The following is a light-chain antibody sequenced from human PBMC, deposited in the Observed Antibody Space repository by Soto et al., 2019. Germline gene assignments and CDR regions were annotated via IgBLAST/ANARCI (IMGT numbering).Light chain of an antibody. CDR1: TSNIGNNY. CDR3: GTWDSSLSAEI. J-gene: IGLJ2*01. V-gene: IGLV1-51*01. CDR2: DNN. Sequence: QSVLTQPPSVSAAPGQMVTISCSGSTSNIGNNYVSWYRQLPGTAPKLLIYDNNKRPSGIPDRFSGSKFGTSATLGITGLQTGDEADYYCGTWDSSLSAEIFGGGTKLTVL.